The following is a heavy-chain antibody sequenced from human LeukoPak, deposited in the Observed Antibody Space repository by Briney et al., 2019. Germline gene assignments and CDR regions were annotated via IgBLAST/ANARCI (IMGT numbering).Heavy chain of an antibody. J-gene: IGHJ6*03. CDR1: GGSISSYY. V-gene: IGHV4-59*01. Sequence: SETLSLTCTVSGGSISSYYWSWIRQPPGKGLEWIGYIYYSGSTNYNPSLKSRVTISVDTSKNQFSLKLSSVTAADTAVYYCARAPGEDYSSTSCTQPNYYYYYYVDVWGKGTTVTVSS. CDR3: ARAPGEDYSSTSCTQPNYYYYYYVDV. CDR2: IYYSGST. D-gene: IGHD2-2*01.